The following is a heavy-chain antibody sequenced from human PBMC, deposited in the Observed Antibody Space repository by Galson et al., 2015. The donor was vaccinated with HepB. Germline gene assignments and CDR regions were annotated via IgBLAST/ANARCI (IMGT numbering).Heavy chain of an antibody. V-gene: IGHV3-33*01. D-gene: IGHD2-2*01. CDR2: IWYDGSNK. CDR3: ARDGGYCSSTSCYVYYYYYMDV. J-gene: IGHJ6*03. CDR1: GFTFSSYG. Sequence: SLRLSCAASGFTFSSYGMHWVRQAPGKGLEWVAVIWYDGSNKYYADSVKGRFTISRDNSKNTLYLQMNSLRAEDTAVYYCARDGGYCSSTSCYVYYYYYMDVWGKGTTVTVSS.